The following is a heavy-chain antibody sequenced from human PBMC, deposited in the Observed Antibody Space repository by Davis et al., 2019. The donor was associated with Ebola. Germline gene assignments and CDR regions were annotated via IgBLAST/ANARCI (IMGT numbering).Heavy chain of an antibody. Sequence: MPSETLSLTCTVSGASISSRSYYWGWIRQPPGKGLEWVGNFSYGDNTHYYNPSLRSRVTISVDTSRNQFSLKLSSATAADTAVYYCARPWYSGTYYDAYDIWGQGTMVAVSS. V-gene: IGHV4-39*01. J-gene: IGHJ3*02. CDR2: FSYGDNTH. D-gene: IGHD1-26*01. CDR1: GASISSRSYY. CDR3: ARPWYSGTYYDAYDI.